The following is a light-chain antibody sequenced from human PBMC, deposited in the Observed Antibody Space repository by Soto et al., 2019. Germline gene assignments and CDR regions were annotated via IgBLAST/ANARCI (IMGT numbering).Light chain of an antibody. CDR1: QSISCW. CDR2: DAS. Sequence: DIQMSQSPSTLSATVGDSVTIXXRARQSISCWLAWYQQKPGKAPKLXXYDASSLESGVPSRFSGSGSGTEFTLTISSLQPDDFATYYGQQYNRYPTWTFGQGTKVDIK. CDR3: QQYNRYPTWT. V-gene: IGKV1-5*01. J-gene: IGKJ1*01.